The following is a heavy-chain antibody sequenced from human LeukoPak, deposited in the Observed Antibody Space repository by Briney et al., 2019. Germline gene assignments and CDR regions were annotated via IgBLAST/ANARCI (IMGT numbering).Heavy chain of an antibody. CDR1: GFTFSSYS. CDR2: IRYDGSNK. J-gene: IGHJ4*02. V-gene: IGHV3-30*02. CDR3: AKVEYTTSWYGVGSLDY. Sequence: PGGSLRLSCAASGFTFSSYSVNWVRQAPGKGLEWVAFIRYDGSNKYYADSVKGRFTISRDNSKDTLYLQMNSLRAEDTAVYYCAKVEYTTSWYGVGSLDYWGQGTLVTVSS. D-gene: IGHD6-13*01.